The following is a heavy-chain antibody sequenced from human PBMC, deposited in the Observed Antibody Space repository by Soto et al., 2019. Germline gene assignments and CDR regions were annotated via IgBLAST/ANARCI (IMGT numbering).Heavy chain of an antibody. CDR1: GGSISSYY. D-gene: IGHD2-15*01. J-gene: IGHJ5*02. V-gene: IGHV4-59*01. Sequence: SETLSLTCTVSGGSISSYYWSWIRQPPGKGLEWIGYIYYSGSTNYNPSLKSRVTISVDTSKNQFSLKLSSVTAADTAVYYCARDSLYCSGGSCYGGNWFDPWGQGTLVTVSS. CDR3: ARDSLYCSGGSCYGGNWFDP. CDR2: IYYSGST.